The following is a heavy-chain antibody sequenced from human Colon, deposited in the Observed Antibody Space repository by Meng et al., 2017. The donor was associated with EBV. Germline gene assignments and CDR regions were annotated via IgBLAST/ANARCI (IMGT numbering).Heavy chain of an antibody. CDR1: GGSISSSSYY. D-gene: IGHD7-27*01. V-gene: IGHV4-39*01. CDR3: ASPLGILGIVDL. J-gene: IGHJ2*01. CDR2: IYYSGST. Sequence: QLQRSGPGLWKPSETLYLTCTVSGGSISSSSYYWGWLRQPPGKGLEWIGSIYYSGSTYYNPSLKSRVTISVDTSKNQFSLKLSSVTAADTAVYYCASPLGILGIVDLWGRGTLVTVSS.